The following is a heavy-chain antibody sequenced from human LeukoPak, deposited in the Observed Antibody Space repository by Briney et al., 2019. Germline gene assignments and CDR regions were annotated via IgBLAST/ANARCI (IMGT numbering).Heavy chain of an antibody. CDR3: ARDIVVVPAAIPIFYYGMDV. J-gene: IGHJ6*02. D-gene: IGHD2-2*02. CDR1: GYTFTSYG. V-gene: IGHV1-18*01. CDR2: ISAYNGNT. Sequence: ASVKVSCKASGYTFTSYGISWVRQAPGQGLEWMGWISAYNGNTNYAQKLQGRVTMTTDTSTSTAYMELRSLRSDDTAVYYCARDIVVVPAAIPIFYYGMDVWGQGTTVTVSS.